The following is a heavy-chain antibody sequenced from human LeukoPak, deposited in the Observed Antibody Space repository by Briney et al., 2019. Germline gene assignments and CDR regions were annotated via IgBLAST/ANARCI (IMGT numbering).Heavy chain of an antibody. J-gene: IGHJ1*01. CDR1: GFTFSDYY. D-gene: IGHD3-22*01. V-gene: IGHV3-11*06. CDR2: ISSSSNYK. CDR3: ARHGLYDSTDYWTFQH. Sequence: GGSLRLSCAASGFTFSDYYMSWIRQAPGQGLEWISYISSSSNYKNYADSVQGRFTISRDNAKISLYLQMNGLRAVDTAVYYCARHGLYDSTDYWTFQHWGQGTLVTVSS.